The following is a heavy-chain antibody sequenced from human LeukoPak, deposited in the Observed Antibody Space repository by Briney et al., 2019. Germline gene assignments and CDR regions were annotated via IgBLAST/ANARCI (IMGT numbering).Heavy chain of an antibody. CDR1: GGSISSSSDY. D-gene: IGHD3-22*01. CDR3: ARDYYDSSGYEGSFDY. Sequence: SETLSLTCTVSGGSISSSSDYWGWIRQPPGKGLEWIGSIYYSGSTYYNPSLKSRVTISVDTSKNLFSLKLSSVTAADTAVYYCARDYYDSSGYEGSFDYWGQGTLVTVSS. CDR2: IYYSGST. V-gene: IGHV4-39*07. J-gene: IGHJ4*02.